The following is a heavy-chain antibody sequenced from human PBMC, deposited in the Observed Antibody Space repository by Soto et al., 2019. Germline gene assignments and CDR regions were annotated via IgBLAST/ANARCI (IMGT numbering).Heavy chain of an antibody. CDR3: AHAGDYDLLSFDH. J-gene: IGHJ4*02. Sequence: QITLRESGPALVRPAQTLTLTCTFSGFSLTSHHMGVAWIRQPPGKAMEWLALIYCDDDERFNPSLKDRLAISKDTSKNQVVLTMTNMGPLDTATYFCAHAGDYDLLSFDHWGPGTLVTVSS. V-gene: IGHV2-5*02. CDR1: GFSLTSHHMG. CDR2: IYCDDDE. D-gene: IGHD4-17*01.